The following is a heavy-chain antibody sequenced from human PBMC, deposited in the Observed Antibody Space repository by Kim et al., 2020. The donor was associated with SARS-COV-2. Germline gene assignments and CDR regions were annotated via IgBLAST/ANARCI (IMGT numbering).Heavy chain of an antibody. V-gene: IGHV3-30*18. CDR3: AKESTPQLYEGVVDV. J-gene: IGHJ6*02. Sequence: GGSLRLSCAASGFTFSSYGMHWVRQAPGKGLEWVAVISYDGSNKYYADSVKGRFTISRDNSKNTLYLQMNSLRAEDTAVYYCAKESTPQLYEGVVDVWGQGTTVTVSS. CDR1: GFTFSSYG. D-gene: IGHD6-13*01. CDR2: ISYDGSNK.